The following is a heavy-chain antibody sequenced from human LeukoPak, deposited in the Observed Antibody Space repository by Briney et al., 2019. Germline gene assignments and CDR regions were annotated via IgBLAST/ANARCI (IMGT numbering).Heavy chain of an antibody. CDR1: GFTFSSYG. CDR2: ISYDGSNK. J-gene: IGHJ4*02. CDR3: AKVGDGYNHGEFDY. Sequence: GGSLRLSCAASGFTFSSYGMHWVRQAPGKGLEWVAVISYDGSNKYYADSVKGRFTISRDNSKNTLYPQMNSLRAEDTAVYYCAKVGDGYNHGEFDYWGQGTLVTVSS. V-gene: IGHV3-30*18. D-gene: IGHD5-24*01.